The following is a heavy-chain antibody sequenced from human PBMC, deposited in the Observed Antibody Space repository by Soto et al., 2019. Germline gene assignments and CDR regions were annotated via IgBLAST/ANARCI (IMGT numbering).Heavy chain of an antibody. D-gene: IGHD1-26*01. CDR3: TRVYSGYYYYGMDV. CDR1: GFTFGDYA. V-gene: IGHV3-49*04. CDR2: IRSKAYGGTT. J-gene: IGHJ6*02. Sequence: GGSLRLSCTASGFTFGDYAMSWVRQAPGKGLEWVGFIRSKAYGGTTEYAASVKGRFTISRDDSKSIAYLQMNSLKTEDTAVYYCTRVYSGYYYYGMDVWGQGTTVTVSS.